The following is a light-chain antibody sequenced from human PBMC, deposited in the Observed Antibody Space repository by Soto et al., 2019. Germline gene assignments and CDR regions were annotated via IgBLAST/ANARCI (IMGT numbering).Light chain of an antibody. CDR1: ENVRTF. Sequence: GLTQSPATLSLSPGERATLSCRASENVRTFVDWYQQKPGQAPRLLIYGASNRATDIPARFSGSGSGTDVTLTISNLEPEDFAVYYCQQHSHWPPWTFGQGTRVEIQ. V-gene: IGKV3-11*01. CDR3: QQHSHWPPWT. CDR2: GAS. J-gene: IGKJ1*01.